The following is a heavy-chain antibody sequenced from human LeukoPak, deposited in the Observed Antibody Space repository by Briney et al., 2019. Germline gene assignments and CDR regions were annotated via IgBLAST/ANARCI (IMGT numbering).Heavy chain of an antibody. Sequence: SETLSLTCTVSGYSISSGYYWGWIRQPPGKGLEWIGSIYHSGSTYYNPSLKSRVTISVDTSKNQFSLKLSSVTAADTAVYYCARLSIAAAGFSFDPWGQGTLVTVSS. CDR1: GYSISSGYY. CDR3: ARLSIAAAGFSFDP. V-gene: IGHV4-38-2*02. D-gene: IGHD6-13*01. CDR2: IYHSGST. J-gene: IGHJ5*02.